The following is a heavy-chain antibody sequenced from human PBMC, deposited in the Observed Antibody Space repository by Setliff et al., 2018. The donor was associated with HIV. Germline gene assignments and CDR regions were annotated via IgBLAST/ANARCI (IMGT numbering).Heavy chain of an antibody. CDR1: GGSISSYY. J-gene: IGHJ6*03. Sequence: SETLSLTCTVSGGSISSYYWSWIRQPPGKGLEWIGYIDYSGSTNYNPSLKSRVTISVDTSKNQFSLKLSSVTAADTAVYYCAREYYRSGGYYSGWKYYYMDVWGKGTTVTVSS. CDR3: AREYYRSGGYYSGWKYYYMDV. D-gene: IGHD2-15*01. V-gene: IGHV4-59*12. CDR2: IDYSGST.